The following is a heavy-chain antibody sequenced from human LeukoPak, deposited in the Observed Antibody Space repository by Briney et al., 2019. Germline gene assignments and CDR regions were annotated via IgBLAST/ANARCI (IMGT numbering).Heavy chain of an antibody. CDR2: IYPGDSDT. D-gene: IGHD1-26*01. CDR1: GYSFTTYW. J-gene: IGHJ4*02. CDR3: ARRWELYYFDY. V-gene: IGHV5-51*01. Sequence: GESLKVSFRVSGYSFTTYWIRWVRQMPGKGLEWMGIIYPGDSDTRYSPSFQGQVTISADKSISTAYLQWSSLKASDTAMYYCARRWELYYFDYWGQGTLVTVSS.